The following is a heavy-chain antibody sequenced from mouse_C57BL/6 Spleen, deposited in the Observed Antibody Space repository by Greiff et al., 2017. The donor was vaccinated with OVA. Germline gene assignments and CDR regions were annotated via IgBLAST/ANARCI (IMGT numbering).Heavy chain of an antibody. V-gene: IGHV1-53*01. CDR2: INPSNGGT. J-gene: IGHJ3*01. Sequence: QVQLKQPGTELVKPGASVKLSCKASGYTFTSYWMHWVKQRPGQGLEWIGNINPSNGGTNYNEKFKSKATLTVDKSSSTAYMQLSSLTSEDSAVYYCARFDYDYDVWFAYWGQGTLVTVSA. CDR1: GYTFTSYW. D-gene: IGHD2-4*01. CDR3: ARFDYDYDVWFAY.